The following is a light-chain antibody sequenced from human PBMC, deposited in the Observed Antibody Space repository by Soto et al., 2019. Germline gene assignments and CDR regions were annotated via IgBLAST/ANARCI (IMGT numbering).Light chain of an antibody. J-gene: IGKJ4*01. CDR2: EAS. V-gene: IGKV1-9*01. CDR3: QQARSYPST. CDR1: QDINSY. Sequence: GGKVCRSWWASQDINSYLAWYQQKPGKAPNLLIYEASILQRGVPSRFSGCNSGTDFIHPFTSLQAEDFATAFCQQARSYPSTFGVGNKVDIK.